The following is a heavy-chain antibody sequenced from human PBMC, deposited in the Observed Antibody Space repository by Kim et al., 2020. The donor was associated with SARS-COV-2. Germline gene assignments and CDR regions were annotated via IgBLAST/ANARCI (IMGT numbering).Heavy chain of an antibody. CDR3: AADCGEQQLTIYYYYGMDV. J-gene: IGHJ6*02. Sequence: SVKVSCKASGFTFTSSAVQWVRQARGQRLEWIGWIVVGSGNTNYAQKFQERVTITRDMSTSTAYMELSSLRSEDTAVYYCAADCGEQQLTIYYYYGMDVWGQGTTVTVSS. CDR2: IVVGSGNT. CDR1: GFTFTSSA. V-gene: IGHV1-58*01. D-gene: IGHD6-13*01.